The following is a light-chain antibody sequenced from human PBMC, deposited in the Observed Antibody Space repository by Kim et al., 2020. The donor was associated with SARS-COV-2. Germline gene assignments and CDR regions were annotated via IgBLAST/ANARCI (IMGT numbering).Light chain of an antibody. V-gene: IGKV3-15*01. Sequence: SPGERATLSCRASQSVGSKLAWYQQKPGQAPRLLIYGASTRATGIPARFSGSGSGTEFTLTITSLQSEDFAVYYCQQYHKWPPLTFGGGTKVYIK. CDR3: QQYHKWPPLT. J-gene: IGKJ4*01. CDR1: QSVGSK. CDR2: GAS.